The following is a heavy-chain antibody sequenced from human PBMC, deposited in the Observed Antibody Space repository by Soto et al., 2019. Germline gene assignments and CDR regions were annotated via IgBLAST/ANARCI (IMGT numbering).Heavy chain of an antibody. CDR1: GGGTLSNDA. D-gene: IGHD2-21*02. Sequence: QVHLLQSGADGRKSGSSVRVSCTASGGGTLSNDAISWVRQAPGQGLEWLGRIIPFFGTTDYSQSFQGRLTMTADASTGTVYMDLRSLKSDDTAVYYCAREVVTETTWGSFDSWGQGTLVTVSS. V-gene: IGHV1-69*01. J-gene: IGHJ4*02. CDR3: AREVVTETTWGSFDS. CDR2: IIPFFGTT.